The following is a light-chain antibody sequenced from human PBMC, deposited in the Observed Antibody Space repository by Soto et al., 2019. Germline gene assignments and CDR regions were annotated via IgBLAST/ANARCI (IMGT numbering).Light chain of an antibody. CDR1: SSDVGAYDY. Sequence: QSALTQPASVSGSPGQSIAISCTGTSSDVGAYDYVSWYQQHPGKAPKLMIYDVSNRPSGVSNRFSGSKSANTASLTISGLQAEDEADYYCTSYTSSGNXVFGTGTKVTVL. J-gene: IGLJ1*01. CDR2: DVS. V-gene: IGLV2-14*01. CDR3: TSYTSSGNXV.